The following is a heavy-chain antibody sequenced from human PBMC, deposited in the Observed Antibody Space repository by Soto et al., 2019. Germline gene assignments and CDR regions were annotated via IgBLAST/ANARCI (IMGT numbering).Heavy chain of an antibody. V-gene: IGHV3-30-3*01. Sequence: QVQLVESGGGVVQPGRSLRLSCAASGFTFSSYAMHWVRQAPGKGLEWVAVISYDGSNKYYADSVKGRFTISRDNSKNTLYLQMNSLRAEDTAVYYCARGALPAAKRLAYFQHWGQGTLVTVSS. CDR2: ISYDGSNK. J-gene: IGHJ1*01. CDR1: GFTFSSYA. CDR3: ARGALPAAKRLAYFQH. D-gene: IGHD2-15*01.